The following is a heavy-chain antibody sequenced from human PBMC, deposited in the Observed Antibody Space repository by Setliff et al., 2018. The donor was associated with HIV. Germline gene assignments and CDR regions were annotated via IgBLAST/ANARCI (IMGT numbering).Heavy chain of an antibody. CDR2: IYSSGST. J-gene: IGHJ6*03. Sequence: PSETLSLTCTVSGGSISTYYWNWIRQPPGKGLEWIGYIYSSGSTNYNPSLKSRVTISVDTSKNQFSLKLSSVTAADTAVYYCARQHYYDSSGRNLMDVWGKGTTVTVSS. D-gene: IGHD3-22*01. V-gene: IGHV4-4*08. CDR1: GGSISTYY. CDR3: ARQHYYDSSGRNLMDV.